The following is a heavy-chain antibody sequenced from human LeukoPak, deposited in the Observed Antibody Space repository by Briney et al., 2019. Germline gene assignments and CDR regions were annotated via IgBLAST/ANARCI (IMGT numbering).Heavy chain of an antibody. V-gene: IGHV3-7*01. CDR1: GFTFSSHW. Sequence: PGGSLRLSCAASGFTFSSHWMAWVRRAPGKGLEWVANIKEDGSEKYYLDSMKGRLTISRDNAKKSLYLQMNSLRVEDTGIYHCASLNYGQVWGSPHYYFDYWGQGILVTVSS. CDR3: ASLNYGQVWGSPHYYFDY. J-gene: IGHJ4*02. D-gene: IGHD3-16*01. CDR2: IKEDGSEK.